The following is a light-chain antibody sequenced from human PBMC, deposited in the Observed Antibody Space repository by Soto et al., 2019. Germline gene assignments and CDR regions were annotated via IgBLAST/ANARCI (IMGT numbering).Light chain of an antibody. J-gene: IGLJ2*01. CDR2: DVS. CDR3: SSYTSSSTVV. CDR1: SSDVGGYKY. V-gene: IGLV2-14*01. Sequence: QSALTQPASVSGSPGQSITISCTGTSSDVGGYKYVSWYQQYPGKAPKLMIYDVSNRPLGVSNRFSGSKSGNTAYLTISGLQAEDEAEYYCSSYTSSSTVVFGGGTKLTVL.